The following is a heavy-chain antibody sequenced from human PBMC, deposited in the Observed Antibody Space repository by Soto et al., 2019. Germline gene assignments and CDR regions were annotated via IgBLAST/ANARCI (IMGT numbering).Heavy chain of an antibody. J-gene: IGHJ3*02. CDR3: ARGLATLPVFAFDI. D-gene: IGHD6-6*01. V-gene: IGHV2-5*01. CDR1: GFSLSTSGVG. CDR2: IYWSGDE. Sequence: SGPTLVNPTQTLTLTCSFSGFSLSTSGVGVGWIRQSPGKALEWLALIYWSGDEHYRPSLKSRLSIIKDTSKNHVVLIMTDMDPADTATSYCARGLATLPVFAFDIWGQGTMVTVSS.